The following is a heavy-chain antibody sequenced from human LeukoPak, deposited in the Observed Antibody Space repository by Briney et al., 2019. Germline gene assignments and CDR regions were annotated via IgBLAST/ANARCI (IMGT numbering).Heavy chain of an antibody. J-gene: IGHJ4*02. D-gene: IGHD3-10*02. CDR3: ARDLGVFGEDDY. V-gene: IGHV3-7*01. CDR1: GFTFSNYW. CDR2: IKQDGSEK. Sequence: GGSLRLSCVASGFTFSNYWMSWVRQAPGKGLEWVANIKQDGSEKNYVDSVKGRFTISRDNAKNSLYLQMNSLRVEDTAVYHCARDLGVFGEDDYWGQGTLVSVSS.